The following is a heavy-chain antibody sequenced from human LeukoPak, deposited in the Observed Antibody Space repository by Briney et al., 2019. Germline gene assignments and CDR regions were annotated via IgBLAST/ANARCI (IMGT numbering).Heavy chain of an antibody. V-gene: IGHV1-46*01. J-gene: IGHJ5*02. D-gene: IGHD5-18*01. Sequence: VASVKVSCKASGYIFTSYFMHGVRQAPGQGLEWMGLINPSGGSTRYAQTFEGRVTMTRDMSTSTVYVELRSLRSEDTAVYYCARALPHRRLMNTTMEQHCFDPWGQGTLVTVSS. CDR1: GYIFTSYF. CDR2: INPSGGST. CDR3: ARALPHRRLMNTTMEQHCFDP.